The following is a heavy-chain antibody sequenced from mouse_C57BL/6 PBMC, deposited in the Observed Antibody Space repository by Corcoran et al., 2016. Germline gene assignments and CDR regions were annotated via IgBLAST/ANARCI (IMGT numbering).Heavy chain of an antibody. Sequence: EVQLQQSGPELVKPGASVKIPCKASGYTFTDYNMDWVKQSHGKSLEWIGDINPNNGGTIYNQKFKGKATLTVDKSSSTAYMELRSLTSEDTAVYYCARNYYGSSPYYYAMDYWGQGTSVTVS. CDR3: ARNYYGSSPYYYAMDY. D-gene: IGHD1-1*01. J-gene: IGHJ4*01. V-gene: IGHV1-18*01. CDR1: GYTFTDYN. CDR2: INPNNGGT.